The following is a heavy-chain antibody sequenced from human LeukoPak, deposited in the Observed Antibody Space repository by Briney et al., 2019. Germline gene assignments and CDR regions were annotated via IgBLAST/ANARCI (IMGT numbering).Heavy chain of an antibody. CDR3: ARDSGPEAAAGDY. CDR1: GYTFTNYA. CDR2: INPSGGST. Sequence: ASVKVSCKASGYTFTNYAMHWVRQAPGQGLEWMGIINPSGGSTSYAQKFQGRVTMTRDMSTSTVYMELSSLRSEDTAVYYCARDSGPEAAAGDYWGQGTLVTVSS. D-gene: IGHD6-13*01. J-gene: IGHJ4*02. V-gene: IGHV1-46*01.